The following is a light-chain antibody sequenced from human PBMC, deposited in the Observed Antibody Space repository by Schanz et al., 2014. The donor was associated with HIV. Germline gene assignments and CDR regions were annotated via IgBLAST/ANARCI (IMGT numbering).Light chain of an antibody. CDR2: SNN. J-gene: IGLJ3*02. CDR3: GTWDDSLNGWV. CDR1: SSNIGSNT. V-gene: IGLV1-44*01. Sequence: QSVLTQPPSASGTPGQRVTISCSGSSSNIGSNTVNWYQHLPGTAPRLLIYSNNQRPSGVPDRFSGSESGTSASLAISGLQSEDEADYYCGTWDDSLNGWVFGGGTKLTVL.